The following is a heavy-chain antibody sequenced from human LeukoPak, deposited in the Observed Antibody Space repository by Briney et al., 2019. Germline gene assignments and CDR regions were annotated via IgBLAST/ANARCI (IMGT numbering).Heavy chain of an antibody. CDR1: GGSISSGSYY. CDR2: IYTSGST. V-gene: IGHV4-61*02. J-gene: IGHJ5*02. CDR3: ARDHVGAKWFDP. D-gene: IGHD1-26*01. Sequence: SETLSLTCTVSGGSISSGSYYWSWIRQPAGKGLEWIGRIYTSGSTNYNPSLKSRVTISVDTSKNQFSLKLSSVTAADTAVYYCARDHVGAKWFDPWGQGTLVTVSS.